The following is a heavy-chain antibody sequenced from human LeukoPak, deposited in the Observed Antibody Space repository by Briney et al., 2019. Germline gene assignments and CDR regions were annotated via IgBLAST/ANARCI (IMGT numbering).Heavy chain of an antibody. D-gene: IGHD1-26*01. CDR2: INSDGSST. Sequence: GGSLRLSCAASGFTFSSYWMHWVRQAPGKGLVWVSRINSDGSSTSYADSVKGRFTISRDNSKNTLYLQMNSLRAEDTAVYYCAKDSSGSYYGFFDYWGQGTLVTVSS. CDR1: GFTFSSYW. J-gene: IGHJ4*02. V-gene: IGHV3-74*01. CDR3: AKDSSGSYYGFFDY.